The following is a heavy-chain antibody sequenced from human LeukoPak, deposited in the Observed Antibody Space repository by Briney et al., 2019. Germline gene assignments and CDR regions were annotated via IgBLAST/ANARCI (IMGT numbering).Heavy chain of an antibody. D-gene: IGHD2-2*01. CDR2: ISGSGGST. CDR1: GFTFDDYA. J-gene: IGHJ4*02. CDR3: AKAVVVPAAFDY. V-gene: IGHV3-23*01. Sequence: GGSLRLSCAASGFTFDDYAMHWVRQAPGKGLEWVSAISGSGGSTYYADSVKGRFTISRDNSKNTLYLQMNSLRAEDAAVYYCAKAVVVPAAFDYWGQGTLVTVSS.